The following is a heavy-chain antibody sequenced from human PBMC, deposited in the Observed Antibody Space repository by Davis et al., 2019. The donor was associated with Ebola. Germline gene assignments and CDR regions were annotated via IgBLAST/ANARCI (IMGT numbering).Heavy chain of an antibody. D-gene: IGHD3-10*01. V-gene: IGHV4-34*01. CDR3: ARGTMVRGVNLAY. CDR1: GGSFSGYY. J-gene: IGHJ4*02. Sequence: GSLRLSCAVYGGSFSGYYWSWIRQPPGKGLEWIGEINHSGSTNYNPSLKSRVTISVDTSKNQFSLKLSSVTAADTAVYYCARGTMVRGVNLAYWGQGTLVTVSS. CDR2: INHSGST.